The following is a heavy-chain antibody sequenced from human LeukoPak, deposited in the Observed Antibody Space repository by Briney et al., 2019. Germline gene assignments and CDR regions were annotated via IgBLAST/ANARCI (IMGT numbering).Heavy chain of an antibody. D-gene: IGHD6-19*01. CDR3: ARDPGAVAGTN. V-gene: IGHV4-38-2*02. Sequence: PSETLSPTCAVSGYSLSSGYYWGWIRQPPGKGLEWIGSISHSGNTYFNPSLKSRVTISVDTSKNQFSLKLSSVTAADTAVYYCARDPGAVAGTNWGQGTLVTVSS. J-gene: IGHJ4*02. CDR1: GYSLSSGYY. CDR2: ISHSGNT.